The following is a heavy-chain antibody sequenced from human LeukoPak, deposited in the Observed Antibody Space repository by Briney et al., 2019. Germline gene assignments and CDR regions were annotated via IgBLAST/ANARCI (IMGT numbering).Heavy chain of an antibody. Sequence: SETLSLTCTVSGGSISSYYWSWIRQPPGKGLEWIGYFYYSGSTTYNPSLKSRVTISVDTSKNQFSLKLSSVTAADTAVYYCARLGITIFGVAVEAFDIWGQGTMVTVSS. CDR2: FYYSGST. J-gene: IGHJ3*02. V-gene: IGHV4-59*01. CDR1: GGSISSYY. D-gene: IGHD3-3*01. CDR3: ARLGITIFGVAVEAFDI.